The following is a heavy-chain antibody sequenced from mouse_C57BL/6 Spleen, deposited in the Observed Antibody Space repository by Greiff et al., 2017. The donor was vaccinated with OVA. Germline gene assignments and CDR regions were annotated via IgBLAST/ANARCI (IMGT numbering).Heavy chain of an antibody. CDR2: IDPANGNT. D-gene: IGHD3-2*02. J-gene: IGHJ4*01. V-gene: IGHV14-3*01. CDR1: GFNIKNTY. CDR3: ARSGSSGPYAMDY. Sequence: DVQLQESVAELVRPGASVKLSCTASGFNIKNTYMHWVKQRPEQGLEWIGRIDPANGNTTYAPKFQGKATITADTSSNTAYLQRSSLTSEDTAIYYCARSGSSGPYAMDYWGQGTSVTVSS.